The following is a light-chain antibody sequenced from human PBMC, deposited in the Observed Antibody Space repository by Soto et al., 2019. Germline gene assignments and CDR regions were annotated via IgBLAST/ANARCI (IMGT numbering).Light chain of an antibody. V-gene: IGKV3-15*01. CDR1: QSLNGN. J-gene: IGKJ4*01. CDR3: QQYNKWQRT. CDR2: GAY. Sequence: EIVMTQSPATLSVSPGERATLSCRASQSLNGNLAWYQQKPGQGPRLLIYGAYTRATGIPARFSGSGSGTEFTLTINSLQSEDFAVYHCQQYNKWQRTFCGGTKVQIK.